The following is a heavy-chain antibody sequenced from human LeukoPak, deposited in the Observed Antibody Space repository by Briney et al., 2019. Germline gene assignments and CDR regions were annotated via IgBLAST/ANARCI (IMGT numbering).Heavy chain of an antibody. CDR2: ASSDGSDK. Sequence: GGSLRLSCTTSGFTLIDYTMHWVRQAPGEGPEWVALASSDGSDKQYAASVKGRFTISRDDSKNTLYLEMNTLKDEDTAVYYCARAHSASWYAAYWGHGTRVTVSS. CDR1: GFTLIDYT. J-gene: IGHJ4*03. D-gene: IGHD2-2*01. V-gene: IGHV3-30*04. CDR3: ARAHSASWYAAY.